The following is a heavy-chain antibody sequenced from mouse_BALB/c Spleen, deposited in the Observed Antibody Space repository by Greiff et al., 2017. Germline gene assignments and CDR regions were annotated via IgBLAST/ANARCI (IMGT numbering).Heavy chain of an antibody. CDR1: GYTFTSYY. J-gene: IGHJ4*01. CDR2: INPSNGGT. V-gene: IGHV1S81*02. CDR3: TRPWPRDYAMDY. Sequence: QVQLQQPGAELVKPGASVKLSCKASGYTFTSYYMYWVKQRPGQGLEWIGGINPSNGGTNFNEKFKSKATLTVDKSSSTAYMQLSSLTSEDSAVYYCTRPWPRDYAMDYWGQGTSVTVSS.